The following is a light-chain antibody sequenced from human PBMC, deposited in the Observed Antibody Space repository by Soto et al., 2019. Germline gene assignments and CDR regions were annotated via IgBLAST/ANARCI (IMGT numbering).Light chain of an antibody. CDR3: QSPDSSGTYYV. CDR2: KDN. Sequence: SYELTQPPSVSVSPGQTARITCSGAALPKQYVYWYQQKPGRAPVLVIFKDNERPSGIPERFSGSTSGTTVTLTISGVQPEDEADYYCQSPDSSGTYYVFGPGTKVTVL. CDR1: ALPKQY. V-gene: IGLV3-25*03. J-gene: IGLJ1*01.